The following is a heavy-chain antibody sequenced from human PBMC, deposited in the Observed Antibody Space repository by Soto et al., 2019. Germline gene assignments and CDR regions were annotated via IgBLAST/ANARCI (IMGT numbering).Heavy chain of an antibody. CDR1: GGTFSSYA. V-gene: IGHV1-69*06. D-gene: IGHD6-19*01. Sequence: VKVSCKASGGTFSSYAISWVRQAPGQGLEWMGGIIPIFGTANYAQKFQGRVTITADKSTSTAYMELSSLRSEDTAVYYCASRHSSGWTGYYYYGMDVWGQGTTVTVSS. CDR2: IIPIFGTA. CDR3: ASRHSSGWTGYYYYGMDV. J-gene: IGHJ6*02.